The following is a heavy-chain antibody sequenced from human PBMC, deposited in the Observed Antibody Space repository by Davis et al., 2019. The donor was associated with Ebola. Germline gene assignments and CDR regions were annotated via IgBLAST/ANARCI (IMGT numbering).Heavy chain of an antibody. CDR2: IKQDGSEK. J-gene: IGHJ4*02. CDR3: ARGPTEDVVVVVVAADY. Sequence: GSLKISCAASGFTFSSYWMSWVRQAPGKGLEWVANIKQDGSEKYYVDSVKGRITISRDNAKNSLYLQLNSLRAEDTAVYYCARGPTEDVVVVVVAADYWGQGTLVTVSS. CDR1: GFTFSSYW. D-gene: IGHD2-15*01. V-gene: IGHV3-7*01.